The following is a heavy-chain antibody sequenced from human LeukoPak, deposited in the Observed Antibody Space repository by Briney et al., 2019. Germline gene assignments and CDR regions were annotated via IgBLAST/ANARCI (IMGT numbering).Heavy chain of an antibody. CDR2: ISSSSSYI. V-gene: IGHV3-21*01. Sequence: GGSLRLSCAASGFTFSSYEMNWVRQAPGKGLEWVSSISSSSSYIYYADSVKGRFTISRDNAKNSLYLQMNSLRAEDTAVYYCARDAAYYYESSGYNRALDIWGQGTMVIVSS. CDR3: ARDAAYYYESSGYNRALDI. J-gene: IGHJ3*02. CDR1: GFTFSSYE. D-gene: IGHD3-22*01.